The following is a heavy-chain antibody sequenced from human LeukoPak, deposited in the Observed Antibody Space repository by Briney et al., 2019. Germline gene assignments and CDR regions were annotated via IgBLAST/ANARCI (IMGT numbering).Heavy chain of an antibody. D-gene: IGHD6-19*01. CDR3: ARSGSSGRPFDY. CDR2: INSDGSST. CDR1: GFTFSSYW. J-gene: IGHJ4*02. V-gene: IGHV3-74*01. Sequence: GGSLRLSCAASGFTFSSYWMHWVRQAPGKGLVRVSRINSDGSSTSYADSVKGRFTISRDNAKNTLYLQMNSLRAEDTAVYYCARSGSSGRPFDYWGQGTLVTVSS.